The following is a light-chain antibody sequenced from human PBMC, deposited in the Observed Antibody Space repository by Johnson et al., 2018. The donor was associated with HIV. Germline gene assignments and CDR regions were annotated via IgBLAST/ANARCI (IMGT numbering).Light chain of an antibody. V-gene: IGLV1-51*01. J-gene: IGLJ1*01. CDR3: GTWDSSLSAYV. CDR2: DNN. Sequence: QSVLTQPPSVSAAPGQKVTISCSGSSSNIGRNYVSSYQQLPGTAPKLLIFDNNKRPSGIPDRFSASKSGTSATLGITGLQTGDEADYYCGTWDSSLSAYVFGTGTTVTVL. CDR1: SSNIGRNY.